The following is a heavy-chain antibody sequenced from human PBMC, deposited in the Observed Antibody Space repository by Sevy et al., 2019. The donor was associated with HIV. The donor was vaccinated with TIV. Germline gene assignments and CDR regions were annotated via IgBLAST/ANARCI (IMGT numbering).Heavy chain of an antibody. CDR1: GFTFTSYA. Sequence: GGSLRLSCEPSGFTFTSYAMNWVRQAPGKGLEWISTIYGSGGLTYYATSVKGRFTISRDKSKNTLYLQMNSLRTEDTALYYCAGWRYHSSGSFDALDIWGQGTMVTVSS. D-gene: IGHD3-22*01. J-gene: IGHJ3*02. CDR2: IYGSGGLT. CDR3: AGWRYHSSGSFDALDI. V-gene: IGHV3-23*01.